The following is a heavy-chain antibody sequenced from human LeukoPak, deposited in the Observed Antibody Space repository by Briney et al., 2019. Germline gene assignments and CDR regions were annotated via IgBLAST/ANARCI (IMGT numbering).Heavy chain of an antibody. J-gene: IGHJ4*02. V-gene: IGHV4-34*01. D-gene: IGHD6-6*01. CDR1: GGSFSGYY. Sequence: SETLSLTCAVYGGSFSGYYWSWIRQPPGKGLEWIGEINHSGSTNYNPSLKSRVTISVDTSKNQFSLKLSSVTAADMAVYYCARGLVNRPEIAARPFDYWGQGTLVTVSS. CDR3: ARGLVNRPEIAARPFDY. CDR2: INHSGST.